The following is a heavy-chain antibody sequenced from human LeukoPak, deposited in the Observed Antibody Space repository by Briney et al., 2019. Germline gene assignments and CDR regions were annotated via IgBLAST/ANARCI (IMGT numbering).Heavy chain of an antibody. J-gene: IGHJ4*02. V-gene: IGHV1-24*01. CDR3: ATDRGRITMVRGEFDY. Sequence: ASVTVSCKVSGYTLTELSMHWVRQAPGKGLEWMGGFDPEDGETIYAQKFQGRVTMTEDTSTDTAYMELSSLRSEDTAVYYCATDRGRITMVRGEFDYWGQGTLVTVSS. D-gene: IGHD3-10*01. CDR1: GYTLTELS. CDR2: FDPEDGET.